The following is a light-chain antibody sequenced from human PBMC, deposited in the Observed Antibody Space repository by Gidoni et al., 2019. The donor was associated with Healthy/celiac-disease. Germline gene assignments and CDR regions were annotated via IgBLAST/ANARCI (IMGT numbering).Light chain of an antibody. J-gene: IGKJ2*01. Sequence: IVLTQSPATLSLSPGERATLSCRGSQSVSSSYLAWYQQKPGQAPRLLIYGASSRATGIPDRFSGSGSGTDFTLTISRLEPEDFAVYYCQQYGSSPPYTFGQGTKLEIK. V-gene: IGKV3-20*01. CDR2: GAS. CDR1: QSVSSSY. CDR3: QQYGSSPPYT.